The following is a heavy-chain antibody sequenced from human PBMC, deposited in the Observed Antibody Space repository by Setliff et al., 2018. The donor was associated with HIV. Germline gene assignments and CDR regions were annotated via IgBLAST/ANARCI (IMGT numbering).Heavy chain of an antibody. J-gene: IGHJ6*03. CDR1: GGSISSYY. V-gene: IGHV4-59*01. Sequence: SETLSLTCTVSGGSISSYYWSWIRQPPGKGLEWIGYIYYSGSTNYNPSLKSRAXISVDTSKNQFSLKLSSVTAADTAVYYCARGDGTKYYYYYYMDVWGKGTTVTVSS. CDR2: IYYSGST. CDR3: ARGDGTKYYYYYYMDV. D-gene: IGHD1-7*01.